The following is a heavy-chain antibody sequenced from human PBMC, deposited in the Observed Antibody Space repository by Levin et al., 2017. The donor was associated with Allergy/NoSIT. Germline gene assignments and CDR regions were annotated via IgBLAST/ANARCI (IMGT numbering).Heavy chain of an antibody. D-gene: IGHD2-8*01. V-gene: IGHV4-4*02. Sequence: PSETLSLTCGVSGYSINHDNWWTWVRQPPGKRLEWLGEVYRDGTTNYNPSLRSRVTMSVDNSKNQFSLVLESVTAADTAVYYCARDARVWNGGGHWDSFDIWGQGTLVTVSS. J-gene: IGHJ3*02. CDR1: GYSINHDNW. CDR2: VYRDGTT. CDR3: ARDARVWNGGGHWDSFDI.